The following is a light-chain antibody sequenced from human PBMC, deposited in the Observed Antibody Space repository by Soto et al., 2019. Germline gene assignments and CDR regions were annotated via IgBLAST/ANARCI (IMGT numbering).Light chain of an antibody. CDR3: HQYGSSPLFT. Sequence: EIVLTQSPGTLSLSPGERATLSCRASQSVSSSYLAWYQQKPGQAPRLLIYGASSRATGIPDWFSGSGSGIDFTLTISRLEPEDFAVYYCHQYGSSPLFTFVPGTKVDIK. J-gene: IGKJ3*01. CDR2: GAS. V-gene: IGKV3-20*01. CDR1: QSVSSSY.